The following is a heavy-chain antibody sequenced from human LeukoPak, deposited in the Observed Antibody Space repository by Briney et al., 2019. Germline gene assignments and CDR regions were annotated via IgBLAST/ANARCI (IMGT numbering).Heavy chain of an antibody. CDR2: INHSGST. CDR1: GGSFSGYY. V-gene: IGHV4-34*01. Sequence: SETLSLTCAVYGGSFSGYYWSWIRQPPGKGLEWIGEINHSGSTNYNPSLKSRVTISVDTSKNQFSLKLSSVAAADTAVYYCASGPLGYLSWFDPWGQGTLVTVSS. CDR3: ASGPLGYLSWFDP. J-gene: IGHJ5*02. D-gene: IGHD5-18*01.